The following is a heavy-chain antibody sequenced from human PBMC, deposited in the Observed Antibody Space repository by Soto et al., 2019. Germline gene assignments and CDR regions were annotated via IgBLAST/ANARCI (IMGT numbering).Heavy chain of an antibody. Sequence: GGSLRLSCAASGFTFSSYSMNWVRQAPGKGLEWVSSISSSSSYIYYADSVKGRFTISRDNAKNSLYLQMNSLRAEDTAVYYCASPPRGRNYYYGMDVCGQGTTVTVSS. CDR2: ISSSSSYI. J-gene: IGHJ6*02. V-gene: IGHV3-21*01. CDR1: GFTFSSYS. CDR3: ASPPRGRNYYYGMDV.